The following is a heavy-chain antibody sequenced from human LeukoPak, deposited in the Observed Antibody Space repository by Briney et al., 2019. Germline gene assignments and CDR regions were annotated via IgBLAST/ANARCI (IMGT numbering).Heavy chain of an antibody. V-gene: IGHV1-46*01. Sequence: ASVKVSCKASGGTFSSYAINWVRQAPGQGLEWMGIINPSGGSTSYAQKFQGRVTMTRDTSTSTVYMELSSLRSEDTAVYYCAREGIAARPLDYWGQGTLVTVSS. CDR2: INPSGGST. CDR3: AREGIAARPLDY. D-gene: IGHD6-6*01. J-gene: IGHJ4*02. CDR1: GGTFSSYA.